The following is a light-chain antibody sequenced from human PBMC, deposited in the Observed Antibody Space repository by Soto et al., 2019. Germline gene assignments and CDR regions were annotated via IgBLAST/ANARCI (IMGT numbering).Light chain of an antibody. CDR1: QRINNW. J-gene: IGKJ2*01. Sequence: DIQMTQSPSTLSASVGDRVTITCRASQRINNWLAWYQQKPGKAPKFLMFDASTLETGVPSRFRGSGSGTEFTLTISSLQPDDFATYFCQQYHTYPYTFGQGTKLEIK. CDR3: QQYHTYPYT. CDR2: DAS. V-gene: IGKV1-5*01.